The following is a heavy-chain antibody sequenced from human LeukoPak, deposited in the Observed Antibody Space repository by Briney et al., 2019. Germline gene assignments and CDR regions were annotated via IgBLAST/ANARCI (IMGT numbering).Heavy chain of an antibody. D-gene: IGHD4-17*01. J-gene: IGHJ4*02. CDR1: GYTFTSSG. CDR2: INTYNGNT. CDR3: ARPVTTVTYDY. Sequence: GASVKVSCKASGYTFTSSGISWVRQAPGQGLEWMGWINTYNGNTNYAHNLQGRVTMTTDTSTSTAYMELRSLRSDDTAVYYCARPVTTVTYDYWGQGTLVTVSS. V-gene: IGHV1-18*01.